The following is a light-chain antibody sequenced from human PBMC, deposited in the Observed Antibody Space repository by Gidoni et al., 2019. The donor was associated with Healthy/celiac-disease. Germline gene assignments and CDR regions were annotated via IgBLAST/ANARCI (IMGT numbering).Light chain of an antibody. CDR1: QSISSY. CDR2: AAS. V-gene: IGKV1-39*01. Sequence: DSQMTQSPSSLSASVVDRVTITCRASQSISSYLNWYQQKPGKAPKLLIYAASSLQSGVPSRFSGSGSGTDFTLTISSLQPEDFATYYCQQSYSTPPITFGQGTRLEIK. CDR3: QQSYSTPPIT. J-gene: IGKJ5*01.